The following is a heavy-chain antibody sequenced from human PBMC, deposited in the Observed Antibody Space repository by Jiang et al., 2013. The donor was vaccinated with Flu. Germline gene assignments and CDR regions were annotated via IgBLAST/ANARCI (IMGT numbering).Heavy chain of an antibody. CDR2: IKQDGSEK. J-gene: IGHJ4*02. CDR3: ARDYRIVVVPAAIPYPAPHDY. V-gene: IGHV3-7*03. D-gene: IGHD2-2*01. Sequence: GGLVQPGGSLRLSCAASGFTFSSYWMSWVRQAPGKGLEWVANIKQDGSEKYYVDSVKGRFTISRDNAKNSLYLQMNSLRAEDTAVYYCARDYRIVVVPAAIPYPAPHDYWGQGTLVTVSS. CDR1: GFTFSSYW.